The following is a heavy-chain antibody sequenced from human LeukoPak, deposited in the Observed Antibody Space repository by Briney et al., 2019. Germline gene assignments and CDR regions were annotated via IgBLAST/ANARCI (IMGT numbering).Heavy chain of an antibody. CDR3: ARARNEKQWFGELYWFDP. J-gene: IGHJ5*02. D-gene: IGHD3-10*01. V-gene: IGHV4-31*03. Sequence: SETLSLTCTVSGGSISSGGYYWSWIRQHPGKGLEWIGYIYYSGSTYYNPSLKSRVTISVDTSKNQFSLKLNSVTAADTAVYYCARARNEKQWFGELYWFDPWGQGTLVTVSS. CDR2: IYYSGST. CDR1: GGSISSGGYY.